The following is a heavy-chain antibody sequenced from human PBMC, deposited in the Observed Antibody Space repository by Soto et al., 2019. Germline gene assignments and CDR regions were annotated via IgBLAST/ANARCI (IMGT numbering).Heavy chain of an antibody. CDR2: ISSSSSYI. CDR3: SREGTPLIWFGELFPRPGGNRH. Sequence: GGSLRLSCAASGFTFSSYSMNWVRQAPGKGLEWVSSISSSSSYIYYADSVKGRFTISRDNAKNSLYLQMNSLRAEDTAVYYWSREGTPLIWFGELFPRPGGNRHSGPRPPVTGPS. D-gene: IGHD3-10*01. CDR1: GFTFSSYS. J-gene: IGHJ4*03. V-gene: IGHV3-21*01.